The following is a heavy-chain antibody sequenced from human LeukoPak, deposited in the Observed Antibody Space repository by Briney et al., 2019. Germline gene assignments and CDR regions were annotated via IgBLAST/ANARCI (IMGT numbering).Heavy chain of an antibody. V-gene: IGHV4-4*07. CDR2: IYTSGST. CDR3: ARGIAAAVFDY. Sequence: PSETLSLTCTVSGGSIRSYYWSWVRQPAGKGLEWIGRIYTSGSTNYNPSLKSRVTMSVDTSKNQFSLKLSSVTAADTAVYYCARGIAAAVFDYWGQGTLVTVSS. D-gene: IGHD6-13*01. J-gene: IGHJ4*02. CDR1: GGSIRSYY.